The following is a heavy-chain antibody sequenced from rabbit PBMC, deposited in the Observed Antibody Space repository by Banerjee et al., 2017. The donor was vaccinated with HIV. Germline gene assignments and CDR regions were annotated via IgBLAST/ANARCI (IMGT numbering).Heavy chain of an antibody. CDR2: IDPVFGST. J-gene: IGHJ4*01. V-gene: IGHV1S39*01. Sequence: QEQLKESGGGLVQPGGSLKLSCKASGFDFSSYYMSWVRQAPGKGLEWIGYIDPVFGSTYYASWVNGRFSISKTSSTTVTLQMTSLTAADTATYFCARWGTGTNYYAGNLNLWGQGTLVTVS. CDR3: ARWGTGTNYYAGNLNL. D-gene: IGHD8-1*01. CDR1: GFDFSSYYM.